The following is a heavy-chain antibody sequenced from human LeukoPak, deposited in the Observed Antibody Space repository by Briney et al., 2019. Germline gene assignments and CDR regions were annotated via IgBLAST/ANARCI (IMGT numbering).Heavy chain of an antibody. V-gene: IGHV3-33*01. CDR1: GFTFSSYG. CDR3: ARPTYSGSYYWFHY. J-gene: IGHJ4*02. CDR2: IWYDGSNK. D-gene: IGHD1-26*01. Sequence: PGGSLRLSCAASGFTFSSYGMHWVRQAPGKGLEWVAVIWYDGSNKYYADSVKGRFTISRDNSKNTLYLQMNSLRAEDTAVYYCARPTYSGSYYWFHYWGQGTLVTVSS.